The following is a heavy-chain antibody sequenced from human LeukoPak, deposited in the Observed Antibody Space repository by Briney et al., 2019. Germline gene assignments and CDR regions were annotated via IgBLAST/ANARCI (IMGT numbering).Heavy chain of an antibody. CDR3: SRGGDGHNYFAY. J-gene: IGHJ4*02. V-gene: IGHV4-59*01. CDR2: IYYSGST. D-gene: IGHD5-24*01. Sequence: PSETLSLTCTVSGGSISSNYWSWIRQPPGKGLEWIGYIYYSGSTKYNPSLKSRVTISVDTSKNQFSLKLNSVTAADTAVYFCSRGGDGHNYFAYWGQGTLVTVSS. CDR1: GGSISSNY.